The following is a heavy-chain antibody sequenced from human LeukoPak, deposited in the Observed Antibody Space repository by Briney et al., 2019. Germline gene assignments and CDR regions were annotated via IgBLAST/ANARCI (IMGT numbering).Heavy chain of an antibody. CDR3: AKGEHQPTLSFDY. CDR2: TSGRGGRT. Sequence: PGGSLRLSCAASGFTFSNVDMSCVRQAPGKGLDWVSGTSGRGGRTYYVDSVKGRLKISRDNSKNTLYLQMNSLRAEDTAVYYCAKGEHQPTLSFDYWGQGTLVTVSS. CDR1: GFTFSNVD. J-gene: IGHJ4*02. D-gene: IGHD1-26*01. V-gene: IGHV3-23*01.